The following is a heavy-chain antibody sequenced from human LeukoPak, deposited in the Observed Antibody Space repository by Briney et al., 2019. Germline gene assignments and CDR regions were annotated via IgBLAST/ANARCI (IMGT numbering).Heavy chain of an antibody. CDR1: GYSISGGYY. CDR2: IYHSGST. Sequence: PETLSLTCAVSGYSISGGYYWGWIRQPPGKGLEWIGSIYHSGSTYYNPSLKSRVTISVYTSKNQFSLKLSSVTAADTAVYYCAKIRVLPAASRTRSGYWGQGRLVTVSS. D-gene: IGHD2-2*01. CDR3: AKIRVLPAASRTRSGY. J-gene: IGHJ4*02. V-gene: IGHV4-38-2*01.